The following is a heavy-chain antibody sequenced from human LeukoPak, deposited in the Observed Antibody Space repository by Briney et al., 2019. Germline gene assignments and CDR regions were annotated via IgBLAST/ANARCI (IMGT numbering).Heavy chain of an antibody. D-gene: IGHD1-26*01. CDR3: ARHWDRGHTAELAFHI. V-gene: IGHV4-39*01. CDR2: IYYSGST. J-gene: IGHJ3*02. Sequence: PSETLSLTCTVSGGSISSSSYYWGWIRQPPGKGLEWIGSIYYSGSTYYNPSLKSRVTISVDTSKNQFSLKLSSVTAADTAVYYCARHWDRGHTAELAFHIWGQGTMVTVSS. CDR1: GGSISSSSYY.